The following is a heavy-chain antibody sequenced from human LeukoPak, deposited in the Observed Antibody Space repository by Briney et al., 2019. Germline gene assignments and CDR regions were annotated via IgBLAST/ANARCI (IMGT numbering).Heavy chain of an antibody. CDR1: GFTFSSYG. CDR2: ISGSGGST. V-gene: IGHV3-23*01. J-gene: IGHJ4*02. CDR3: AKDPGSSWYYFDY. Sequence: GGSLRLSCAASGFTFSSYGMHWVRQAPGKGLEWVSAISGSGGSTYYADSVKGRFTISRDNSKNTLYLQMNSLRAEDTAVYYCAKDPGSSWYYFDYWGQGTLVTVSS. D-gene: IGHD6-13*01.